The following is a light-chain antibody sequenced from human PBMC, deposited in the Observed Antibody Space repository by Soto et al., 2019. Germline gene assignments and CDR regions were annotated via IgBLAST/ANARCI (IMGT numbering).Light chain of an antibody. J-gene: IGKJ4*01. Sequence: ETVMPQSPATLSVSPGETATLSCRASQSVGSHVAWYQHKPGQPPRPVTYGASTRANGIPVRFSATGSGTEFTLAITSLQSEDFAFYYCQQYYNWPLTFGGGSKVEI. CDR1: QSVGSH. CDR2: GAS. V-gene: IGKV3-15*01. CDR3: QQYYNWPLT.